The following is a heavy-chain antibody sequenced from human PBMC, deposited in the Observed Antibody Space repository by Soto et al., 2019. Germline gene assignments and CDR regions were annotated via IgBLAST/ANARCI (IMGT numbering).Heavy chain of an antibody. CDR1: GGSISSYY. CDR3: AVVDSTGNWFDP. D-gene: IGHD6-25*01. CDR2: IYYSGST. J-gene: IGHJ5*02. V-gene: IGHV4-59*08. Sequence: SETLSLTCTVPGGSISSYYWSWIRQPPGKGLEWIGYIYYSGSTNYNPSLKSRVTISVDTSKNQFTLKLSSVTAADTAVYYCAVVDSTGNWFDPRGEGALVTVSS.